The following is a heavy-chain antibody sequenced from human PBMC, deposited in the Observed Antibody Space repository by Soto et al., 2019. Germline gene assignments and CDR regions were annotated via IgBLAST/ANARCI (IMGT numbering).Heavy chain of an antibody. CDR1: GFTFGSYW. D-gene: IGHD3-3*01. CDR2: ISGSGGST. Sequence: GGSLRLSCAASGFTFGSYWMSWVRQAPGKGLEWVSAISGSGGSTYYADSVKGRFTISRDNSKNTLYLQMNSLRAEDTAVYYCAKARAQYYDFWSGYHVEYWGQGTLVTLSS. CDR3: AKARAQYYDFWSGYHVEY. V-gene: IGHV3-23*01. J-gene: IGHJ4*02.